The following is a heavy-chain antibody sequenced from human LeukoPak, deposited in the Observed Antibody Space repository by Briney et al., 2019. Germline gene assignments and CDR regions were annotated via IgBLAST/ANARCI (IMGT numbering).Heavy chain of an antibody. CDR1: GFTFSSYE. Sequence: GGSLRLSCAAPGFTFSSYEMSWVRQAPGKGLEWVSYISSSGSTIYYADSVKGRFTISRDNAKNSLYLQMNSLRAEDTAVYYCAKDDDDYYGSGSHMDVWGKGTTVTISS. D-gene: IGHD3-10*01. J-gene: IGHJ6*03. V-gene: IGHV3-48*03. CDR3: AKDDDDYYGSGSHMDV. CDR2: ISSSGSTI.